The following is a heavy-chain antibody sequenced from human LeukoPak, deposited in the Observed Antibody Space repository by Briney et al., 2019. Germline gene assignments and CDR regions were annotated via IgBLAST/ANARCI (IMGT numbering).Heavy chain of an antibody. J-gene: IGHJ4*02. CDR2: ISWNSGSI. CDR1: GFTFDDYA. V-gene: IGHV3-9*01. Sequence: PGGSLRLSCAASGFTFDDYAMHWVRQAPGKGLEWVSGISWNSGSIGYADSVKGRFTISRDNAKNSLYLQMNSLRAADTALYYCANGIALNYWGQGTLVTVSS. D-gene: IGHD1-26*01. CDR3: ANGIALNY.